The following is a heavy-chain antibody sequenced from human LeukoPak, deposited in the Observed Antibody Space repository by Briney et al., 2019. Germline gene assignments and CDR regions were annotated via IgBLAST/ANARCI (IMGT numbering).Heavy chain of an antibody. Sequence: GGSLRLSCAASGFTFSSYEMNWVRQAPGKGLEWVSYISSSGSTIYYADSVKGRFTISRDNSKNTLYLQMNSLRAEDTAVYYCAKFISRVATFDYWGQGTLVTVSS. CDR2: ISSSGSTI. CDR1: GFTFSSYE. CDR3: AKFISRVATFDY. D-gene: IGHD4-23*01. J-gene: IGHJ4*02. V-gene: IGHV3-48*03.